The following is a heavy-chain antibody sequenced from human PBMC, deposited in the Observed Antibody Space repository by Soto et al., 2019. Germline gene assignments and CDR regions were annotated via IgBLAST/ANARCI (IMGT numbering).Heavy chain of an antibody. CDR2: ISSSGSTI. J-gene: IGHJ3*02. D-gene: IGHD3-10*01. Sequence: GGSLRLSCAASGFTFSSYEMNWVRQAPGKGLEWVSYISSSGSTIYYADSVKGRFTISRDNAKNSLYLQMNSLRAEDTAVYYCARVPNDGDRGDAFDIWGQGTMVTVSS. CDR3: ARVPNDGDRGDAFDI. V-gene: IGHV3-48*03. CDR1: GFTFSSYE.